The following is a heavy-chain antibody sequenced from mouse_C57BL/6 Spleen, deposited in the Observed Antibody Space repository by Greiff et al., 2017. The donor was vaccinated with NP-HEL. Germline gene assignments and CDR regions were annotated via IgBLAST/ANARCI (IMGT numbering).Heavy chain of an antibody. D-gene: IGHD2-3*01. J-gene: IGHJ4*01. CDR3: ARWDDGYPSYAMDY. Sequence: VQLQQSGPELVKPGASVKIPCKASGYTFTDYNMDWVTQSHGKSLEWIGDINPNNGGTIYNQKFKGKATLTVDKSSSTAYMELRSLTSEDTAVYYCARWDDGYPSYAMDYWGQGTSVTVSS. CDR1: GYTFTDYN. CDR2: INPNNGGT. V-gene: IGHV1-18*01.